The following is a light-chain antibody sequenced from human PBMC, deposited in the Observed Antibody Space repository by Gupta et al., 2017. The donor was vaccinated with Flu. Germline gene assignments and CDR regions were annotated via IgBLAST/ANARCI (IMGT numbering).Light chain of an antibody. CDR2: DAS. CDR1: QYISSY. Sequence: SLSESVGDRVTITCLAIQYISSYLDWYQKKPGKAPKLLIQDASSLQRGATSRCSGSGAGTDVXLTISSXQPEDFATYYCQQRYSTPRAFTFGXGTKVDIK. CDR3: QQRYSTPRAFT. J-gene: IGKJ3*01. V-gene: IGKV1-39*01.